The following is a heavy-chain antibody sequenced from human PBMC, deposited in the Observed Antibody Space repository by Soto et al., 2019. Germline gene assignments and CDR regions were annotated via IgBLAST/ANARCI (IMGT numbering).Heavy chain of an antibody. CDR2: IYSDGST. V-gene: IGHV3-53*04. CDR1: GITVDSSY. Sequence: EVQLVESGGGLVQPGGSLRLSCAASGITVDSSYMSWVRQAPGKGLEWVSVIYSDGSTYYADSVKGRFTISRHNFTNTVYLQMNSLRAEDTAVYYCARDWQRNHLGYWGQGTLVIVSS. D-gene: IGHD6-25*01. J-gene: IGHJ4*02. CDR3: ARDWQRNHLGY.